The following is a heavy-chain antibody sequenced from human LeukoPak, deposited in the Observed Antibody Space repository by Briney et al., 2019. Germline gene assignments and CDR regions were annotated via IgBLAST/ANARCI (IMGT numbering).Heavy chain of an antibody. CDR1: GYSFITYV. V-gene: IGHV1-18*01. D-gene: IGHD3-10*01. Sequence: GASLKVSCKASGYSFITYVIAWVRPAPGQGLEWMGWISAYNGNTYYAQNLQGSVTMTTDTSPSIAYMELRSHKSDDTAVYYFARDVSEGFGERIIDVFDIWGQGTMVTVSS. CDR3: ARDVSEGFGERIIDVFDI. CDR2: ISAYNGNT. J-gene: IGHJ3*02.